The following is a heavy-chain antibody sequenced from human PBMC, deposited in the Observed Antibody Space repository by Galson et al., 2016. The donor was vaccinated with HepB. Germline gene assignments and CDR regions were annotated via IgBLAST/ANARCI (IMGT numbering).Heavy chain of an antibody. Sequence: QSGAEVKKPGESLKISCQGSDYNFRGYWIGWVRQMPGKGLEWMGIIFPGHSDATYSQSFQGHVTISVDTSIDTAYLQWDSLKASDSAIYYCAIFNHRLRYCSPDNCPFDYWGQGTLVTVSS. CDR1: DYNFRGYW. CDR2: IFPGHSDA. D-gene: IGHD2-15*01. CDR3: AIFNHRLRYCSPDNCPFDY. V-gene: IGHV5-51*01. J-gene: IGHJ4*02.